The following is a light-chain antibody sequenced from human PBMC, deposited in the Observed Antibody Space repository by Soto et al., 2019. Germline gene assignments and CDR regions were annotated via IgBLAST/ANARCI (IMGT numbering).Light chain of an antibody. CDR1: QSVSRNY. Sequence: ELVLTQSPGTLSLSPGERATLSCRASQSVSRNYLAWYQQKPGQAPRLLIYDTSSRATGVPDRFSGSGSGTDFTLTISRLEPEDFAVFYCQPFSDSAQMWTFGQGTRVEVK. CDR2: DTS. J-gene: IGKJ1*01. CDR3: QPFSDSAQMWT. V-gene: IGKV3-20*01.